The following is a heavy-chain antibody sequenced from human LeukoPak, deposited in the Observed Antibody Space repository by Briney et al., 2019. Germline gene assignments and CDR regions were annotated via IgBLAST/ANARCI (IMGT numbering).Heavy chain of an antibody. D-gene: IGHD3-10*01. Sequence: GGSLRLSCAASGFTFSSYEMNWVRQAPGKGLEWVSYISSSGSTIYYAGSVKGRFTISRDNAKNSLYLQMNSLRAEDTAVYYCARVPNRKLWFGELFPSYFDYWGQGTLVTVSS. J-gene: IGHJ4*02. CDR1: GFTFSSYE. V-gene: IGHV3-48*03. CDR3: ARVPNRKLWFGELFPSYFDY. CDR2: ISSSGSTI.